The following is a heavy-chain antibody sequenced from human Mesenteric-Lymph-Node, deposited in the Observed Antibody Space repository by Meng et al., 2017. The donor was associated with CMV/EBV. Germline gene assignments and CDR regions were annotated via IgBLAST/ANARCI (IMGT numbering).Heavy chain of an antibody. CDR3: ARQFYASYGDSFDI. J-gene: IGHJ3*02. Sequence: SLKISCEASGFTFDDYAMHWVRQAPGKGLEWVSGLNWNSVSVGYADSVKGRFTISRDNSKNTLYLQMNNVRPEDTAVYFCARQFYASYGDSFDIWGQGTMVTVSS. CDR1: GFTFDDYA. V-gene: IGHV3-9*01. CDR2: LNWNSVSV. D-gene: IGHD1-26*01.